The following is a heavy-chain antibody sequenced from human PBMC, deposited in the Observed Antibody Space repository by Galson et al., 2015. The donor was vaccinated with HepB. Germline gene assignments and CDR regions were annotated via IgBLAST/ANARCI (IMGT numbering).Heavy chain of an antibody. V-gene: IGHV3-64D*06. CDR1: GFTFRSYV. Sequence: SLRLSCAASGFTFRSYVMHWVRQAPGKGLEYVSAISSNGGSTYYADSVKGRFTISKDNSKNTLYLQMSSLRAEDTAVYYCVKSPGSAHLRNWFDPWGQGTLVTVSS. CDR2: ISSNGGST. CDR3: VKSPGSAHLRNWFDP. D-gene: IGHD3-16*01. J-gene: IGHJ5*02.